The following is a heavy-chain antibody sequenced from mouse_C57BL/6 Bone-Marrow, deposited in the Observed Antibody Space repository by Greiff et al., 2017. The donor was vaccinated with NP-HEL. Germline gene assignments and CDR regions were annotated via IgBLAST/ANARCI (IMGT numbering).Heavy chain of an antibody. CDR2: IHPNSGST. J-gene: IGHJ2*01. D-gene: IGHD1-1*01. CDR1: GYTFTSYW. CDR3: ALNPSYYYGSSLDY. Sequence: QVQLKQPGAELVKPGASVKLSCKASGYTFTSYWMHWVKQRPGQGLEWIGMIHPNSGSTNYNEKFKSKATLTVDKSSSTAYMQLSSLTSEDSAVYYCALNPSYYYGSSLDYWGQGTTLTVSS. V-gene: IGHV1-64*01.